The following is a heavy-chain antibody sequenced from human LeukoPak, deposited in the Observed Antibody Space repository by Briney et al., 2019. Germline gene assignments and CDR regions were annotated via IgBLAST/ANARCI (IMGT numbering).Heavy chain of an antibody. CDR1: GYSFTSYW. Sequence: GESLKISCKGSGYSFTSYWIGWVRQMPGKGLELMGIIYPGDSDTRYSPSFQGQVTISADKSISTAYLQWSSLKASDTAMYYCARGPHYYGSGSYIVGYYGMDVWGQGTTVTVSS. CDR2: IYPGDSDT. CDR3: ARGPHYYGSGSYIVGYYGMDV. D-gene: IGHD3-10*01. V-gene: IGHV5-51*01. J-gene: IGHJ6*02.